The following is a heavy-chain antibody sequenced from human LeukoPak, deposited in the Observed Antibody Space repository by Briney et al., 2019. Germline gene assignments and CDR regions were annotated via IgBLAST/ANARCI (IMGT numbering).Heavy chain of an antibody. J-gene: IGHJ6*02. D-gene: IGHD6-19*01. CDR2: ISYDGNKQ. V-gene: IGHV3-30-3*01. CDR1: GFSFSSHA. CDR3: ARIQCVGACQWVGGVLDV. Sequence: GGSLRLSCEASGFSFSSHAMHWVRQAPGKGLEWVAVISYDGNKQYVADSGKGRFTVSRDSYMNTLYVQMSSLRDEDTAVYYCARIQCVGACQWVGGVLDVWGQGTTVTVSS.